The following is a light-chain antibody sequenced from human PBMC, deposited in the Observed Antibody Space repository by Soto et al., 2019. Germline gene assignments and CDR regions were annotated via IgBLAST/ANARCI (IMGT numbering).Light chain of an antibody. J-gene: IGKJ5*01. V-gene: IGKV3-20*01. Sequence: EIVLMQSPGTLSLSPGERATLSCRASQSVSSSYLAWYQQKPGQAPRLLIYGASSRATGIPDRFSGSGSGTDFTLTISRLEPEDFAVYYCQQYGSSPPYLITFGQGTRLEIK. CDR3: QQYGSSPPYLIT. CDR2: GAS. CDR1: QSVSSSY.